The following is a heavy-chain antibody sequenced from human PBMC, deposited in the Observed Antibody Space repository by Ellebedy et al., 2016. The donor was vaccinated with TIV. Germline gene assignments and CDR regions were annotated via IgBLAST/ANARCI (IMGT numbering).Heavy chain of an antibody. CDR1: GFTFTNAG. CDR3: NIDRGLAPAGTMFVGYFDL. Sequence: PGGSLRLSCAASGFTFTNAGLNWVRQSPGKGLEWVGRIQTKSEDGTTDYATHVKGRFTISRDDSKKTLYLQMNSLKTEDTAVYYCNIDRGLAPAGTMFVGYFDLWGRGTLATFSS. V-gene: IGHV3-15*07. CDR2: IQTKSEDGTT. D-gene: IGHD6-13*01. J-gene: IGHJ2*01.